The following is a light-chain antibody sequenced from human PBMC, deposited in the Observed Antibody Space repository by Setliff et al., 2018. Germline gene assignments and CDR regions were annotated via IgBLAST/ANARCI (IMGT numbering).Light chain of an antibody. J-gene: IGLJ1*01. CDR3: QSYDRSLSGSV. CDR2: GNS. CDR1: SSNIGAGYD. V-gene: IGLV1-40*01. Sequence: QSVLTQAPSVSGAPGQRVTISCTGSSSNIGAGYDVHWYQQLPGTAPKLLIFGNSNRPSGVPDRFSGSKSGTSASLAITGLQAEDEADYYCQSYDRSLSGSVFGTGTKSPS.